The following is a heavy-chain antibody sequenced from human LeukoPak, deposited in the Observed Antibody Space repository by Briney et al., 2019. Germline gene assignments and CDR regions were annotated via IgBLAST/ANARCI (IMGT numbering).Heavy chain of an antibody. CDR2: IYYSGST. J-gene: IGHJ3*02. Sequence: SETLSLTCTVSGGSISSYYWSWIRQPPGKGLEWIGYIYYSGSTNYNPSLKSRVTISVDTSKNQFSLKLSSVTAADTAVYYCARDRTLGILTGQNDAFDIWGQGTMVTVSS. CDR3: ARDRTLGILTGQNDAFDI. CDR1: GGSISSYY. V-gene: IGHV4-59*01. D-gene: IGHD3-9*01.